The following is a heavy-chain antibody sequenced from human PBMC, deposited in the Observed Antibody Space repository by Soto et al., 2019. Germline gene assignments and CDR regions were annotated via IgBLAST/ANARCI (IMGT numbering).Heavy chain of an antibody. J-gene: IGHJ4*02. CDR3: ARDLNRYCSGGSCFFCVIGEAADY. V-gene: IGHV1-18*01. CDR2: ISAYNGNT. D-gene: IGHD2-15*01. CDR1: GYTCTSYV. Sequence: ASLKGSCNASGYTCTSYVISWVLQAPGQGLEWMGWISAYNGNTNYAQKLQGRVTMTTDTSTGTAYMELRSLRSDDTAVYYCARDLNRYCSGGSCFFCVIGEAADYWGQGTLVTVSS.